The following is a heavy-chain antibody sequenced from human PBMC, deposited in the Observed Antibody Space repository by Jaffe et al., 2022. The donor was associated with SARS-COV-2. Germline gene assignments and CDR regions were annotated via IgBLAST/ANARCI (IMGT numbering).Heavy chain of an antibody. J-gene: IGHJ4*02. CDR3: ARRKGCGGDTCSGHELDY. Sequence: QLQLQESGPGLVRPSETLSLTCTVSGGSISSPNYFWGWVRQPPGKGLEWIGTIYYGGDTSYNPPLKRRVTISVDTSRNQVSLKLTSVTAADTAVYYCARRKGCGGDTCSGHELDYWGQGTLVTVSS. V-gene: IGHV4-39*01. CDR1: GGSISSPNYF. CDR2: IYYGGDT. D-gene: IGHD2-21*02.